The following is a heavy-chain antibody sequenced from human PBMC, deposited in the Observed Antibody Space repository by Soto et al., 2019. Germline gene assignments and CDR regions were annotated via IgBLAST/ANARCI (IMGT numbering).Heavy chain of an antibody. J-gene: IGHJ6*02. V-gene: IGHV3-23*04. CDR2: ISGSGGST. CDR1: GFTFSSYA. D-gene: IGHD6-6*01. Sequence: EVQLVESGGGLVQPGGSLRLSCAASGFTFSSYAMSWVRQAPGKGLEWVSAISGSGGSTYYADSVKGRFTISRDNSKNTLYLQMNSLRAEDTAVYYCAKASIAAPSFTYYYYGMDVWGQGTTVTVSS. CDR3: AKASIAAPSFTYYYYGMDV.